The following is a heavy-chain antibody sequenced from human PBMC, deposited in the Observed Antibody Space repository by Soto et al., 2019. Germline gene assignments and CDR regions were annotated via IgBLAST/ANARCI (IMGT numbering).Heavy chain of an antibody. CDR1: GGSISSYY. Sequence: ASETLSLTCTVSGGSISSYYWSWIRQPPGKGLEWIGYIYYSGSTNYNPSLKSRVTISVDTSKNQFSLKLSSVTAADTAVYYCARELGYCSGGSCYSADYYYYGMDVWGQGTTVTVSS. D-gene: IGHD2-15*01. CDR3: ARELGYCSGGSCYSADYYYYGMDV. V-gene: IGHV4-59*01. CDR2: IYYSGST. J-gene: IGHJ6*02.